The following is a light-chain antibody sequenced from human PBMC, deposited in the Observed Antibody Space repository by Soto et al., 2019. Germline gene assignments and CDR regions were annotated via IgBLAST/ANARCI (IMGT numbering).Light chain of an antibody. V-gene: IGKV4-1*01. J-gene: IGKJ4*01. Sequence: DIVMTQSPDSLAVSLGERATINCKSSQSVLYSSNNKNYLAWYQQKPGQPPKLLIYWASTRESGVPDRFSVSGSGTDFTLIISSLQAEDVAVYYCQQYYSTPFTFGGGTKVEIK. CDR1: QSVLYSSNNKNY. CDR3: QQYYSTPFT. CDR2: WAS.